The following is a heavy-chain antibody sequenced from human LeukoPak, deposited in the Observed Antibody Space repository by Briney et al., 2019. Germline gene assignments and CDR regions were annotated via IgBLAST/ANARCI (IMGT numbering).Heavy chain of an antibody. J-gene: IGHJ6*04. CDR1: GYTFTSYY. D-gene: IGHD3-10*01. CDR2: INPSGGST. Sequence: ASVKVSCKASGYTFTSYYMHWVRQAPGQGLEWMGIINPSGGSTSYAQKFRGRVTMTRDTSTSTVYMELSSLRPEDTAVYYCASENYGSGSYFVSGMDVWGKGTTVTVSS. CDR3: ASENYGSGSYFVSGMDV. V-gene: IGHV1-46*03.